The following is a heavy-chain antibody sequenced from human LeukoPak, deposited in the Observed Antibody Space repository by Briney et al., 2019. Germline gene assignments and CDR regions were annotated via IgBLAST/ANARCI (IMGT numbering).Heavy chain of an antibody. Sequence: SETLSLTCTVSGGSISGFYWNWIRQPPGKGLEWIGYIYSSGSTNYNPSLKSRVTISVDTSKNQFSLKLTSVTAADAAVYYCARSAYSTYFDFWGRGTLVTVSS. V-gene: IGHV4-59*01. D-gene: IGHD2-15*01. J-gene: IGHJ4*02. CDR3: ARSAYSTYFDF. CDR2: IYSSGST. CDR1: GGSISGFY.